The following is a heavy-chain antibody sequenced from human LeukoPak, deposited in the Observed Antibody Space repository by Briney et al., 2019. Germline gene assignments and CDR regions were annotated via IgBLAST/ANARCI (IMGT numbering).Heavy chain of an antibody. Sequence: PGGSLRLSCAASGFTFSSYGMHWVRQAPGKGLEWVAFIRYDGSNKYYADSVKGRFTISRDNSKNTLYLQMNSLRAEDTAVYYCAKGAGRYFDWLLSYFDYWGQGTLVTVSS. V-gene: IGHV3-30*02. CDR2: IRYDGSNK. D-gene: IGHD3-9*01. CDR3: AKGAGRYFDWLLSYFDY. CDR1: GFTFSSYG. J-gene: IGHJ4*02.